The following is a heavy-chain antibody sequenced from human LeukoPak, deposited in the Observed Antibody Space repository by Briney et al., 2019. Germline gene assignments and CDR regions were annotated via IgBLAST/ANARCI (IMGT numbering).Heavy chain of an antibody. CDR3: ARFLIGTKFYFDY. V-gene: IGHV1-2*02. J-gene: IGHJ4*02. Sequence: ASVKVSCKASGYTFSGYYIHWVRQAPGHGLEWMGWINPNNGDTVYAQRFQGRVTMTRDTSISTAYMELSRLSFDDTTVYYCARFLIGTKFYFDYWGQGTLVTVSS. CDR1: GYTFSGYY. D-gene: IGHD1-7*01. CDR2: INPNNGDT.